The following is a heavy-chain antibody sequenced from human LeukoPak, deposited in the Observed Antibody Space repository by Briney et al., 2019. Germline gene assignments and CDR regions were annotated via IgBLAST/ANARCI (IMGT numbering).Heavy chain of an antibody. Sequence: SETLSLACTVSGGSISSSSYYWGWIRQPPGKGLEWIGNIHYSGSTYYNPSLKSRVTISVDTSKNQFSLKLNSVTAADTAVYYCARSVHISAPFDVWGQGTLVTVSS. CDR2: IHYSGST. CDR3: ARSVHISAPFDV. CDR1: GGSISSSSYY. V-gene: IGHV4-39*01. D-gene: IGHD2-21*01. J-gene: IGHJ4*02.